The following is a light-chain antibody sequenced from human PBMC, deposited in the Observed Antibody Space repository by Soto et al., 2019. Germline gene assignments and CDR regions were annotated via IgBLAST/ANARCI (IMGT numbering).Light chain of an antibody. V-gene: IGKV3-20*01. CDR2: GAS. CDR1: QSVSSSY. Sequence: EIVLTQSPGTLSLSPGERDALSCRASQSVSSSYLAWYEQKVGQAPRLLIYGASSRATGIPDRCSGSGSGTDFTLTISRLEPEDFAVYYCHQYGGSPFGGGTKVEVK. CDR3: HQYGGSP. J-gene: IGKJ4*01.